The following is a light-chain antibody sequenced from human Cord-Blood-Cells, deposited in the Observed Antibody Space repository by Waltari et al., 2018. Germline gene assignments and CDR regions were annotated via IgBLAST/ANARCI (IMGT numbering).Light chain of an antibody. Sequence: DIVMTQSTDSLAVSLGERATINCKSSQSVLYSSNNKNYLAWYQQKPGQPPKLLIYWASTRESGVPDRFSGSGSGTDFTLTISSLQAEDVAVYYCQQYYSTPYTFGHGTKLEIK. V-gene: IGKV4-1*01. J-gene: IGKJ2*01. CDR3: QQYYSTPYT. CDR1: QSVLYSSNNKNY. CDR2: WAS.